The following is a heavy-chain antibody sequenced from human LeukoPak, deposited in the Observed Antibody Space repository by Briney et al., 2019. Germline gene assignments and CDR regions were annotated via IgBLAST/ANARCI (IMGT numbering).Heavy chain of an antibody. J-gene: IGHJ4*02. CDR2: IYNSGST. CDR3: ARRGYSDYDLDY. Sequence: SQTLSLTCTVSGGFISGAYYWSWIRQHPGKGLGWIGYIYNSGSTYYNPSLKSRVSMSVDTSKNQFSLQVRSVTAADTAVYYCARRGYSDYDLDYWGQGTLVIVSS. CDR1: GGFISGAYY. D-gene: IGHD5-12*01. V-gene: IGHV4-30-4*01.